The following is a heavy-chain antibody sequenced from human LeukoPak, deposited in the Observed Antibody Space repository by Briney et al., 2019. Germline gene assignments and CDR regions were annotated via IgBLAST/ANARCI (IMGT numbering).Heavy chain of an antibody. V-gene: IGHV4-34*01. J-gene: IGHJ4*02. CDR3: ARVQWLVPGY. Sequence: SETLSLTCAVYGGSFSGYYWSWIRQPPGKGLGWIGEINHSGSTNYNPSLKSRVTISVDTSKNQFSLKLSSVSAADTAVYYCARVQWLVPGYWGQGTLVTVSS. CDR1: GGSFSGYY. CDR2: INHSGST. D-gene: IGHD6-19*01.